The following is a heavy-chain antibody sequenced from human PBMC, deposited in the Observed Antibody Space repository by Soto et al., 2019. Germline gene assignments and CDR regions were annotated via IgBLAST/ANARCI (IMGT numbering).Heavy chain of an antibody. CDR2: INPNSGGT. Sequence: ASVKVSCKASRYTFTGYYMHWVRQAPGQRLEWMGWINPNSGGTNYAQKFQGWVTMTRDTSISTAYMELSRLRSDDTAVYYCARGSGSYYWPPYYYGMDVWGQGTTVTVSS. CDR1: RYTFTGYY. J-gene: IGHJ6*02. D-gene: IGHD3-10*01. V-gene: IGHV1-2*04. CDR3: ARGSGSYYWPPYYYGMDV.